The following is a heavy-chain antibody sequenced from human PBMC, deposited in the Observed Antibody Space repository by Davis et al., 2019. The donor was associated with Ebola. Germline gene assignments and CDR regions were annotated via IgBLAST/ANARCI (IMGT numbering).Heavy chain of an antibody. V-gene: IGHV4-34*01. CDR1: GGSFSGYC. Sequence: MPSETLSLTCAVYGGSFSGYCWSWIRQPPGKGLEWIGEIYHSGSTNYNPSLKSRVTISVDKSKNQFSLKLSSVTAADTAVYYCARQRRLRLGELSGHFDYWGQGTLVTVSS. CDR2: IYHSGST. CDR3: ARQRRLRLGELSGHFDY. D-gene: IGHD3-16*02. J-gene: IGHJ4*02.